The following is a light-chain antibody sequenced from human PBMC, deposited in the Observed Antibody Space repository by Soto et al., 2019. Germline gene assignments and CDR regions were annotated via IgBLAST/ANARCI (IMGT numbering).Light chain of an antibody. V-gene: IGLV4-69*01. CDR3: QTWGTGIQV. Sequence: QLVLTQSPSASASLGASVKLTCTLSSGHSSYAIAWHQQQPEKGPRYLMKLNSDGSHGRGDGIPDRFSGSSSGAVRYLTISRLQSEDEADYYCQTWGTGIQVFGGGTKLTVL. CDR2: LNSDGSH. CDR1: SGHSSYA. J-gene: IGLJ3*02.